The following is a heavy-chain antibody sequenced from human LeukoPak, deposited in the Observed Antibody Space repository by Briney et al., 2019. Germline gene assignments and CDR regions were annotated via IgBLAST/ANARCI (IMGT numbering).Heavy chain of an antibody. Sequence: PSETLSLTCTVSGGSITTGYYFWGWMRQPPGKGLEWIGSVDYGGSTYCSPSLESRVTISVDPPKNLFSLNLSSMTAADTAVYYCARLEHTGDGGRGYFHHGGQGTLVIVSS. CDR3: ARLEHTGDGGRGYFHH. CDR2: VDYGGST. CDR1: GGSITTGYYF. D-gene: IGHD4-23*01. V-gene: IGHV4-39*02. J-gene: IGHJ1*01.